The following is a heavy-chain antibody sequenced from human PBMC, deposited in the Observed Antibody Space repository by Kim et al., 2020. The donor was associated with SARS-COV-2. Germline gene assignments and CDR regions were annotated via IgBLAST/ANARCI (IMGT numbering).Heavy chain of an antibody. CDR3: ASGEGYCSGGSCYGVYYYYYYGMDV. V-gene: IGHV1-69*13. Sequence: SVKVSCKASGGTFSSYAISWVRQAPGQGLEWMGGIIPIFGTANYAQKFQGRVTITADESTSTAYMELSSLRSEDTAVYYCASGEGYCSGGSCYGVYYYYYYGMDVWGQGTTVTVSS. CDR1: GGTFSSYA. J-gene: IGHJ6*02. CDR2: IIPIFGTA. D-gene: IGHD2-15*01.